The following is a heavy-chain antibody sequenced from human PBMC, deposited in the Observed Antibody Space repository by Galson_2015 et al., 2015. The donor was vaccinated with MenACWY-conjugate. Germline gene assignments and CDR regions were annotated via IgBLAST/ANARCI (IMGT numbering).Heavy chain of an antibody. J-gene: IGHJ6*02. CDR3: ARDLQYQLPPYGMDV. Sequence: SETLSLTCTVSGGSISSYYWSWIRQPPGKGLEWIGYIYYSGSTNYNPSLKSRVTISVDTSKNQFSLKLSSVTAADTAVYYCARDLQYQLPPYGMDVWGQGTTVTVSS. D-gene: IGHD2-2*01. CDR2: IYYSGST. V-gene: IGHV4-59*01. CDR1: GGSISSYY.